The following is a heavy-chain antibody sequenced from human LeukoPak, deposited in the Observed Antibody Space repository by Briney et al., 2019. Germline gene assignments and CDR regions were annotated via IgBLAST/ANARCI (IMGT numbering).Heavy chain of an antibody. V-gene: IGHV1-3*01. CDR1: GYTFTSYA. J-gene: IGHJ5*02. CDR3: ARDQGVVTALIGVDP. CDR2: INAGNGNT. Sequence: VASVKVSCKASGYTFTSYAMHWVRLAPGQRREWMGWINAGNGNTKYSQKFQGRVTITRDTSASTAYMELSSLRSEDTAAYYCARDQGVVTALIGVDPWGQGTLVTVSS. D-gene: IGHD2-21*02.